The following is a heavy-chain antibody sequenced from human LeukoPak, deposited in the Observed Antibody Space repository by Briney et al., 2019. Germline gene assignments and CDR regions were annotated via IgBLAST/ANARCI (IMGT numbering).Heavy chain of an antibody. CDR1: GGSISSYY. Sequence: SSETLSLTCTVSGGSISSYYWSWIRQPPGKGLEWIGYIYYSGSTNYNPSLKSRVTISVDTSKNQFSLKLSSVTAADTAVYYCARARIPPWGASRRSGWFDPWGQGTLVTVSS. CDR3: ARARIPPWGASRRSGWFDP. CDR2: IYYSGST. V-gene: IGHV4-59*01. D-gene: IGHD1-26*01. J-gene: IGHJ5*02.